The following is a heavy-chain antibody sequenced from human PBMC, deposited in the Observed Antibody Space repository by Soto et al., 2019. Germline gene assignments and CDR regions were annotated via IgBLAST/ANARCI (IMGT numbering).Heavy chain of an antibody. V-gene: IGHV1-69*14. CDR1: GGTFSSYT. CDR3: ASSFPHGVYGGYDLLVY. D-gene: IGHD5-12*01. Sequence: QVQVVQSGAEVKKPGSSVKVSCKASGGTFSSYTISWVRQAPGQGLEWMGGIIPIFGTADYAQKFQGRVTITADNTXRSXYIELSSRRSADTAAYYCASSFPHGVYGGYDLLVYWGQGTLVTVSS. J-gene: IGHJ1*01. CDR2: IIPIFGTA.